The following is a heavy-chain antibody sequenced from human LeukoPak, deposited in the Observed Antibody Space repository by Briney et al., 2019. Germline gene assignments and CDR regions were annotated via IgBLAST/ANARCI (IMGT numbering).Heavy chain of an antibody. V-gene: IGHV1-3*04. Sequence: ASVKVSCKASGYTFANYAMHWVRQAPGQSLEWMGWINSANGNTKYSQKFQGSVTITRDTSASTAYMELSSLRSEDTAVYYCARDGRFIVADYYYGMDVWGQGTTVTVSS. CDR1: GYTFANYA. CDR2: INSANGNT. CDR3: ARDGRFIVADYYYGMDV. D-gene: IGHD1-26*01. J-gene: IGHJ6*02.